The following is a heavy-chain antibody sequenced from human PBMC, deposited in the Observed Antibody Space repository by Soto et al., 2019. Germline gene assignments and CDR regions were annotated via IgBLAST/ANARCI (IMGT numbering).Heavy chain of an antibody. CDR2: ISSSSSYI. CDR1: GFTFSSYS. V-gene: IGHV3-21*01. D-gene: IGHD3-10*01. J-gene: IGHJ4*02. CDR3: ARGGPPLSTGFDY. Sequence: GGSLRLSCAASGFTFSSYSMNWVRQAPGKGLEWVSSISSSSSYIYYADSVKGRFTISRDNAKNSLYLQMNSLRAEDTAVYYCARGGPPLSTGFDYWGQGTLVTVSS.